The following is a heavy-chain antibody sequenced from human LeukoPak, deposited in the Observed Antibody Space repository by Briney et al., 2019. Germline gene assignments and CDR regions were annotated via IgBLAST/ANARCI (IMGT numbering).Heavy chain of an antibody. V-gene: IGHV3-23*01. CDR2: ISGSGGST. CDR1: GFTFSSYA. Sequence: GGSLRLSCAASGFTFSSYAMTWVRQAPGEGLEWVSAISGSGGSTYYADSVKGRFTISRDNSKNTLYLQMNSLRAEDTAVYYCASSDTVVTPETFDYWGQGTLVTVSS. CDR3: ASSDTVVTPETFDY. J-gene: IGHJ4*02. D-gene: IGHD4-23*01.